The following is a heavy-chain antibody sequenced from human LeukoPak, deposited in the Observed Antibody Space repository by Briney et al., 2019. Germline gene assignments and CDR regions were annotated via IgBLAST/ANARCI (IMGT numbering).Heavy chain of an antibody. D-gene: IGHD6-19*01. J-gene: IGHJ3*02. CDR2: IKSKTDGGTT. V-gene: IGHV3-15*01. CDR3: TTVPGIAVASGAFDI. CDR1: GFTFSNAW. Sequence: GGSLRLSCAASGFTFSNAWMSWVCQAPGKGLEWVGRIKSKTDGGTTDYAAPVKGRFTISRDDSKNTLYLQTNSLKTEDTAVYYCTTVPGIAVASGAFDIWGQGTMVTVSS.